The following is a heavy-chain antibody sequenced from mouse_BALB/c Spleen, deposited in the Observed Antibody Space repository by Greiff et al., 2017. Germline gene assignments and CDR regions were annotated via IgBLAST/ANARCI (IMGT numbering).Heavy chain of an antibody. CDR3: ATSQRGFAY. V-gene: IGHV5-17*02. J-gene: IGHJ3*01. CDR2: ISSGSSTI. Sequence: DVKLVESGGGLVQPGGSRKLSCAASGFTFSSFGMHWVRQAPEKGLEWVAYISSGSSTIYYADTVKGRFTISRDNPKNTLFLQMTSLRSEDTAMYYCATSQRGFAYWGQGTLVTVSA. CDR1: GFTFSSFG.